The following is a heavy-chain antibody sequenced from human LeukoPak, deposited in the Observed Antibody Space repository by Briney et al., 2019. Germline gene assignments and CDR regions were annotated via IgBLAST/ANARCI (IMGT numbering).Heavy chain of an antibody. V-gene: IGHV3-21*01. CDR3: AREWVRYNSNDANYYYYMDV. J-gene: IGHJ6*03. D-gene: IGHD1-20*01. CDR2: ISSSSSYI. CDR1: GFTFSSYS. Sequence: PGGSLRLSCAASGFTFSSYSMNWVRQAPGKGLEWVSSISSSSSYIYYTDSVKGRFTISRDNAKNSLYLQMNSLRAEDTAVYYCAREWVRYNSNDANYYYYMDVWGKGTTVTVSS.